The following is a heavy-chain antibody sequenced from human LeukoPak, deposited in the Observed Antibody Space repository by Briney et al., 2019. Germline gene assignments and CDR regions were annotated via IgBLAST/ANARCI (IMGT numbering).Heavy chain of an antibody. V-gene: IGHV3-7*01. J-gene: IGHJ4*02. Sequence: GGSLRLSCAASGFTFSSYWMSWVRQAPGKGLEWVANIKQDGSEKYYVDSVKGRFTISRDNAKNSLYLQMNSPRAEDTAVYYCAREVVVPAAILFYFDYWGQGTLVTVSS. CDR2: IKQDGSEK. CDR1: GFTFSSYW. D-gene: IGHD2-2*01. CDR3: AREVVVPAAILFYFDY.